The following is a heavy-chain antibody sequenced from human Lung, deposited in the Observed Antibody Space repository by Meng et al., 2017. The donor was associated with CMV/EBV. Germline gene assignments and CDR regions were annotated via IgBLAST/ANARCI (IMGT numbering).Heavy chain of an antibody. CDR3: ARPIYSSSSFDY. CDR2: IYYSGST. CDR1: GGSISSSSYY. V-gene: IGHV4-39*01. J-gene: IGHJ4*02. D-gene: IGHD6-6*01. Sequence: SXTLSLXCTVSGGSISSSSYYWGWIRQPPGKGLEWIGSIYYSGSTYYNPSLKSRVTISVDTSKNQFSLKLSSVTAADTAVYYCARPIYSSSSFDYWGQGTXVNVYS.